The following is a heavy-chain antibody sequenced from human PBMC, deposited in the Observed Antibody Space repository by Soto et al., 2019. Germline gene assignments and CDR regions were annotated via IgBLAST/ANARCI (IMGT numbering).Heavy chain of an antibody. D-gene: IGHD4-17*01. V-gene: IGHV3-23*01. J-gene: IGHJ4*02. CDR1: GFTFSSYA. CDR3: AKPSRGHDYGDYNQN. Sequence: EVQLLESGGGVVQPGGSLRLSCAASGFTFSSYAMSWVRQAPGKGLEWVSAISGSGGSTYYADSVKGRFTIARDNSKNTLYLQMNSLRAEDTALYYCAKPSRGHDYGDYNQNWGQGTLVTVSS. CDR2: ISGSGGST.